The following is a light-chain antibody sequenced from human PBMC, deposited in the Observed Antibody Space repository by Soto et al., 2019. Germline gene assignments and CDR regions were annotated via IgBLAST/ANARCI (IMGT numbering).Light chain of an antibody. CDR2: DAS. V-gene: IGKV1-33*01. Sequence: IEMTQSPGSLSSSVGDRVTITCRASHHVRKSLTWYQQKLGKAPRLLMYDASNRETGVPARFTGSGSETDFTLTISSLEPEDIATYYCQQYDTSPITFGQGTRLEI. J-gene: IGKJ5*01. CDR1: HHVRKS. CDR3: QQYDTSPIT.